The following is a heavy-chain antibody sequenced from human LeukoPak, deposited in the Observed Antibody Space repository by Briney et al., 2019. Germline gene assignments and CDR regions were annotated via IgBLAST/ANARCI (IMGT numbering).Heavy chain of an antibody. Sequence: GGSLSLSCAASGVTFSSSGMHWVRQAPGKGLEWVAFIRYDGSNNYYADSVKGRFTISRNNSKNTLLLQMNVLGAEDAAVYYCAKDYDFWSGYYSPTRGYFDYWGQGTLVTVSS. CDR3: AKDYDFWSGYYSPTRGYFDY. D-gene: IGHD3-3*01. CDR2: IRYDGSNN. V-gene: IGHV3-30*02. J-gene: IGHJ4*02. CDR1: GVTFSSSG.